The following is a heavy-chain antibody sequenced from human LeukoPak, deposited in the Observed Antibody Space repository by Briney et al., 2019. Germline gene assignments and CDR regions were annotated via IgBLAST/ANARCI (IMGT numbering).Heavy chain of an antibody. CDR3: ARGPSGYSSGWLLPFDY. CDR2: IYTSGST. CDR1: GGSISSYY. D-gene: IGHD6-19*01. Sequence: SETLSLTCTVSGGSISSYYWSWIRQPAGKGLEWIGRIYTSGSTNYNPSLKSRVTMSVDTSKNQFSLKLSSVTAADTAVYYCARGPSGYSSGWLLPFDYWGQGTLVTVSS. V-gene: IGHV4-4*07. J-gene: IGHJ4*02.